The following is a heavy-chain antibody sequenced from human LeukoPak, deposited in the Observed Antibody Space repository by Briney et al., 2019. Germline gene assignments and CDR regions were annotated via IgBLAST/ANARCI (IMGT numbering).Heavy chain of an antibody. CDR2: IKQDGSEK. V-gene: IGHV3-7*01. CDR3: AREAEYDTALDY. Sequence: GGSLRLSCAASGFTLSTYEMSWVRQAPGKGLEWVAYIKQDGSEKYYVDSVKGRFTISRDNSKNTLYLQMNSLRAEDTAVYYCAREAEYDTALDYWGQGTLVTVSS. J-gene: IGHJ4*02. D-gene: IGHD5-18*01. CDR1: GFTLSTYE.